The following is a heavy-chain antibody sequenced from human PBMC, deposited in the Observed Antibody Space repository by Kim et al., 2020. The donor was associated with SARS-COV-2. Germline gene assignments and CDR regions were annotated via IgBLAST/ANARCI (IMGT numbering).Heavy chain of an antibody. CDR1: GFTFRATI. CDR3: AKSVSGNYAMDV. V-gene: IGHV3-23*01. J-gene: IGHJ6*02. CDR2: LSPDGRDT. Sequence: GGSLRLSCAASGFTFRATILRWVRQAPGKGLEWVSSLSPDGRDTYYADSERGRFTISRDNSKNTMFLQMNSLRDEDTAIYFCAKSVSGNYAMDVWGQGTTVTVSS. D-gene: IGHD1-20*01.